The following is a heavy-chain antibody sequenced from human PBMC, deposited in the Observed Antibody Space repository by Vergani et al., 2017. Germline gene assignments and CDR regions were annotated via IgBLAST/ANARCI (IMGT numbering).Heavy chain of an antibody. CDR3: AKQYFVSGNYLFDY. CDR1: GFTFSDYY. Sequence: VQLVESGGGVVQPGTSLRLSCAASGFTFSDYYMNWVRQAPGKGLEWVSFVSTGTKSQSYAESVKGRFTISRDSAKNSLYLQMDSLRAEDTAVYYCAKQYFVSGNYLFDYWGQGTLVTVSS. V-gene: IGHV3-69-1*02. D-gene: IGHD3-10*01. CDR2: VSTGTKSQ. J-gene: IGHJ4*02.